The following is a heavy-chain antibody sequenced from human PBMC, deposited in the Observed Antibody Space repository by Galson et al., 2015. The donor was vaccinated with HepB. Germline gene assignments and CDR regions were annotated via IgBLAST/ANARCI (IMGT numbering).Heavy chain of an antibody. V-gene: IGHV3-33*08. CDR2: IWYDGSNK. D-gene: IGHD3-3*01. CDR1: GFTFSSYG. J-gene: IGHJ3*02. CDR3: ARMKRFGKTDAFDI. Sequence: SLRLSCAASGFTFSSYGMHWVRQAPGKGLEWVAVIWYDGSNKYYADSVKGRFTISRDNSKNTLYLQMNSLRAEDTAVYYCARMKRFGKTDAFDIWGQGTMVTVSS.